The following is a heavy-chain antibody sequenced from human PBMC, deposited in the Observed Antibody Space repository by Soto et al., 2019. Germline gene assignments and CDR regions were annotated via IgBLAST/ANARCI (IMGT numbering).Heavy chain of an antibody. CDR3: AKALLWFPYYYGMDV. V-gene: IGHV3-23*01. D-gene: IGHD3-10*01. CDR1: GFTFSSYA. J-gene: IGHJ6*02. CDR2: ISGSGGST. Sequence: PGGSLRLSCAASGFTFSSYAMSWVRQAPGKGLEWVSAISGSGGSTYYADSVKGRFTISRDNSKNTLYLQMNSLRAEDTAVYYCAKALLWFPYYYGMDVWGQGTTVTVSS.